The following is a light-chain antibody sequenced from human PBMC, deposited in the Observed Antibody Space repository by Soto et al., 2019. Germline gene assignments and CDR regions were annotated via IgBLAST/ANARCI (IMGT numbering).Light chain of an antibody. CDR1: QSISSS. CDR3: QQNYITPPT. CDR2: GAS. J-gene: IGKJ5*01. V-gene: IGKV1-39*01. Sequence: DIQMTKSPSFLFGSVGDSVTITCRASQSISSSLNWYHQKPGKAPNLLITGASSLQNGVPSRFMGSGSATHFTLSIGSLRPEDFGTYYCQQNYITPPTFGQGTRLEIK.